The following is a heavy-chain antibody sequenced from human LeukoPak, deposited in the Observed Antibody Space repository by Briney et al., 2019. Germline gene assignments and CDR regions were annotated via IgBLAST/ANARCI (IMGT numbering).Heavy chain of an antibody. D-gene: IGHD4-11*01. CDR3: ARDDSTVTSIDY. CDR1: GYTFTGYY. CDR2: INPNSGGT. J-gene: IGHJ4*02. Sequence: ASVKVSCKTSGYTFTGYYMHWVRQAPGQGLEWMGWINPNSGGTNYAQKFHGRVTMTRDTSISTAYMELSRLRSDDTAVYYCARDDSTVTSIDYWGQGTLVTVSS. V-gene: IGHV1-2*02.